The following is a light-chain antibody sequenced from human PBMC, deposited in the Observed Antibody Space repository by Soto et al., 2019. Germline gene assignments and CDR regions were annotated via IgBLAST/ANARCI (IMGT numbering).Light chain of an antibody. CDR1: SSDVGAYNY. CDR2: EVS. V-gene: IGLV2-14*01. J-gene: IGLJ3*02. CDR3: SSYTSGSTWV. Sequence: QSVLTQPASVSGSPGQSITISCTGTSSDVGAYNYVSWYQQHPGKAPKLMIYEVSNRPSGVSNRFSGPKSGNTASLTISGLQAEDEGDYYCSSYTSGSTWVFGGGTKLTVL.